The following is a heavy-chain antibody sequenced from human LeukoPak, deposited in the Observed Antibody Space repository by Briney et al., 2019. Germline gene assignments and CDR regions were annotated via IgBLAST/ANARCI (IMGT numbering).Heavy chain of an antibody. CDR2: IYWDDDK. CDR3: AHRATYALHFDY. Sequence: ESGPTLVKPTQTLTLTCTFSGFSLSTSRVGVGWIRHPPGKALEWLALIYWDDDKRYSPSLKSRLTITKDTSKNQVVLTMTNMDPVDTATYYCAHRATYALHFDYWGQGTLVTVSS. D-gene: IGHD2-2*01. J-gene: IGHJ4*02. CDR1: GFSLSTSRVG. V-gene: IGHV2-5*02.